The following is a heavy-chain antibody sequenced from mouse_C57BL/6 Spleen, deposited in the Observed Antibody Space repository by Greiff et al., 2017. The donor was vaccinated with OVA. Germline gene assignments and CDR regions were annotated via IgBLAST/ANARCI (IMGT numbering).Heavy chain of an antibody. J-gene: IGHJ2*01. V-gene: IGHV1-50*01. CDR2: IDPSDSYT. CDR1: GYTFTSYW. D-gene: IGHD2-2*01. Sequence: QVQLQQPRAELVKPGASVKLSCKASGYTFTSYWMQWVKQRPGQGLEWIGEIDPSDSYTNYNQKFKGKATLTVDTSSSTAYMQLSSLTSEDSAVYYCARRDGYDGYYFDYWGQGTTLTVSS. CDR3: ARRDGYDGYYFDY.